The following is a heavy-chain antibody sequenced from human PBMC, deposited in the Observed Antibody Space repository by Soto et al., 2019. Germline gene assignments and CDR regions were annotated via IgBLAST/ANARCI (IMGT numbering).Heavy chain of an antibody. CDR1: GYTFTSYG. CDR3: ARDPGLTRAMGGAYFDY. V-gene: IGHV1-18*01. CDR2: SSTYNGST. Sequence: ASVKVSCKASGYTFTSYGISWARQAPGQGLEWMGWSSTYNGSTKYAQKFQGGVIMTTDTTTGAAYMELRSLRSDDTAVYYCARDPGLTRAMGGAYFDYWGHGTLVTVSS. J-gene: IGHJ4*01. D-gene: IGHD5-18*01.